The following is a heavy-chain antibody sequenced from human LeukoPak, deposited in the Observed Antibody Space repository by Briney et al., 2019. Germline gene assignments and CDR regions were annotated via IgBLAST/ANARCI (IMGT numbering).Heavy chain of an antibody. Sequence: SETLSLTCTVSGGSISRYYWSWIRQPAGKGPEWIGRIYSTGITKYNPSLKSRVIISVDTSKNQFSLKLSSVTAADTAVYYCARLGREVRGQIGTPHWFDPWGQGTLVTVSS. D-gene: IGHD3-10*01. J-gene: IGHJ5*02. CDR2: IYSTGIT. CDR1: GGSISRYY. CDR3: ARLGREVRGQIGTPHWFDP. V-gene: IGHV4-4*07.